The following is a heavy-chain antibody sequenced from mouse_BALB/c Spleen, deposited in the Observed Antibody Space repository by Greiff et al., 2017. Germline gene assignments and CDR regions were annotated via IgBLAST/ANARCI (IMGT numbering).Heavy chain of an antibody. D-gene: IGHD1-1*01. V-gene: IGHV5-4*02. CDR2: ISDGGSYT. CDR1: GFTFSDYY. Sequence: EVNVVESGGGLVKPGGSLKLSCAASGFTFSDYYMYWVRQTPEKRLEWVATISDGGSYTYYPDSVKGRFTISRDNAKNNLYLQMSSLKSEDTAMYYCARAATTAWFAYWGQGTLVTVSA. CDR3: ARAATTAWFAY. J-gene: IGHJ3*01.